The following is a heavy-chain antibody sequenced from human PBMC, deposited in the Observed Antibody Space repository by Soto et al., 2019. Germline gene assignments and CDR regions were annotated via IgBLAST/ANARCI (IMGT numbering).Heavy chain of an antibody. Sequence: QVQLQESGPGLVKPSETLSLTCTVSGGSVSSGTYYWSWVRQPPGEGLQYIGYIHHSGSTNYNPSLKSRVSTSVDTSKNQFSLKLSSVTAADTAVYYSASRSLVGWYFDLWGRGTLVTVSS. J-gene: IGHJ2*01. CDR1: GGSVSSGTYY. V-gene: IGHV4-61*01. CDR2: IHHSGST. D-gene: IGHD2-15*01. CDR3: ASRSLVGWYFDL.